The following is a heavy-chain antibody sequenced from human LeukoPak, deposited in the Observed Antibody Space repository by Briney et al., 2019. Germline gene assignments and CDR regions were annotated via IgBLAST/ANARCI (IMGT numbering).Heavy chain of an antibody. CDR2: IWPGDSDT. J-gene: IGHJ4*02. CDR1: GYSFTSYW. V-gene: IGHV5-51*01. Sequence: GESLKISCKGSGYSFTSYWIGWVRHMRGKGLEWMGIIWPGDSDTRYSPSFQGQVTISADKSISTAYLQWSSLRASDSAMFYCARLASSSSRSVDYWGQGTLVTVSS. CDR3: ARLASSSSRSVDY. D-gene: IGHD6-6*01.